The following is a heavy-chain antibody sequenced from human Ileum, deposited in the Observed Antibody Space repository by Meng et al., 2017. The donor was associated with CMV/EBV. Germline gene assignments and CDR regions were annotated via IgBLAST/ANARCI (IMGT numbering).Heavy chain of an antibody. CDR3: ARATARGVPVDL. D-gene: IGHD3-10*01. CDR1: GGSLTRSY. J-gene: IGHJ5*02. V-gene: IGHV4-4*07. Sequence: QLPHSGTRLLHPSETLSLTCTCTGGSLTRSYWTWIRQPAGKGLEWIGRIHPTGTTDDNPSLRSRVSMSLDKSKNQFSLKLTSVTAADTAVYYCARATARGVPVDLWGQGTLVTVSS. CDR2: IHPTGTT.